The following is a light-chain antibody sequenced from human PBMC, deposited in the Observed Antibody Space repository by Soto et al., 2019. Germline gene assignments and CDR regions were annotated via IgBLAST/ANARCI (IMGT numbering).Light chain of an antibody. CDR1: QSISSW. Sequence: DIQMTQSPSTLSASVGDRVTITCRASQSISSWLAWYHQKPGTAPKLLIYKASSLQSGVPSRFSGSVSGTEFTLTIISLQPDDFATYYCQQYSSYPYPFGQGTKLEIK. CDR3: QQYSSYPYP. V-gene: IGKV1-5*03. CDR2: KAS. J-gene: IGKJ2*01.